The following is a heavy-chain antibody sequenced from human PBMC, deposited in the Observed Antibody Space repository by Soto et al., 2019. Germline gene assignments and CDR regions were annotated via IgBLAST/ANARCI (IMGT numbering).Heavy chain of an antibody. J-gene: IGHJ6*02. Sequence: EVQLLESGGGLVQPGGSLRLSCAASGFSFSNYAMSWVRQAPGKGLEWVSAISGSGSSTYYADSVKGRFTISRDTSKNMLHLQMNSLSAEATPVYYCAKFRGGTYSYGMDVWGQGTTVTVSS. CDR3: AKFRGGTYSYGMDV. CDR2: ISGSGSST. CDR1: GFSFSNYA. D-gene: IGHD3-16*01. V-gene: IGHV3-23*01.